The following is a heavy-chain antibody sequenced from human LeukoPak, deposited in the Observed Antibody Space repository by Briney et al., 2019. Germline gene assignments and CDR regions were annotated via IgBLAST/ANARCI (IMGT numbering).Heavy chain of an antibody. V-gene: IGHV3-66*02. Sequence: GRSLRLSCAASGFTFSSNYMSWVRQAPGKGLEWVSVIYSGGSTYYADSVKGRFTISRDNSKNTLYLQMNSLRAEDTAVYYCARDVKDSSGYYYRWTGDWGQGTLVTVSS. J-gene: IGHJ4*02. D-gene: IGHD3-22*01. CDR3: ARDVKDSSGYYYRWTGD. CDR2: IYSGGST. CDR1: GFTFSSNY.